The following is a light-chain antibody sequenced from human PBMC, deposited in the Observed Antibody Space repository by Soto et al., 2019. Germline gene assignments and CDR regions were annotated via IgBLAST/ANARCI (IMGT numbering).Light chain of an antibody. CDR2: EVS. CDR1: NSDVGIYDF. V-gene: IGLV2-14*01. CDR3: ISYTSDDVRYV. Sequence: QSALTQPASVSGTPGQSITISCTGSNSDVGIYDFVSWYQHHPGRAPKLIVSEVSHRPSGVSNRFSGSKSGNTAPLTISGLQSEDEADYYCISYTSDDVRYVFGTGTKGTVL. J-gene: IGLJ1*01.